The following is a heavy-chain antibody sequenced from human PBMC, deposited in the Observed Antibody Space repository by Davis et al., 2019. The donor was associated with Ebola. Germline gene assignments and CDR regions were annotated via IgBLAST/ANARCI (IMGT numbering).Heavy chain of an antibody. V-gene: IGHV1-45*02. Sequence: SVKVSCKASGYTFTYRYLHWVRQAPGQALEWMGWITPFNGNTNYAQKFQDRVTITRDRSMSTAYMELSSLRSEDTAMYYCASSGWYLAPNYYGMDVWGQGTTVTVSS. CDR2: ITPFNGNT. D-gene: IGHD6-19*01. CDR3: ASSGWYLAPNYYGMDV. CDR1: GYTFTYRY. J-gene: IGHJ6*02.